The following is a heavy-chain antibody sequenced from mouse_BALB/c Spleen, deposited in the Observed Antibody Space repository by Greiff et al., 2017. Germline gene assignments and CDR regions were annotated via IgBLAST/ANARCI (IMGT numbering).Heavy chain of an antibody. J-gene: IGHJ3*01. CDR1: GYAFTNYL. Sequence: QVQLQQSGAELVRPGTSVKVSCKASGYAFTNYLIEWVKQRPGQGLEWIGVINPGSGGTNYNEKFKGKATLTADKSSSTAYMQLSSLTSDDSAVYFCATITTATRKVWFAYWGQGTLVTVSA. CDR3: ATITTATRKVWFAY. CDR2: INPGSGGT. D-gene: IGHD1-2*01. V-gene: IGHV1-54*01.